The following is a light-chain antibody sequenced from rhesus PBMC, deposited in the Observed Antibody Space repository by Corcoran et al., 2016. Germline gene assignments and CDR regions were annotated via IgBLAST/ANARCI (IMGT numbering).Light chain of an antibody. CDR2: KAS. CDR3: LHYSSSPFT. V-gene: IGKV1-22*01. CDR1: QGINIG. Sequence: DIQMTHSPSSLSASVGDTVTITCQASQGINIGLAWYQQKPGKAPKLLIYKASSLQSGVPSRLSGSGSGTDFTLTISSLQPEDFATYYCLHYSSSPFTFGPGTKLDIK. J-gene: IGKJ3*01.